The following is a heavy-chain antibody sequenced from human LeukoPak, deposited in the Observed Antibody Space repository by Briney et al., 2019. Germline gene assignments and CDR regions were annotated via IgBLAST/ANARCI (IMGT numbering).Heavy chain of an antibody. V-gene: IGHV1-69*04. Sequence: ASVKVSCKASGGTFSSYAISWVRQAPGQGLEWMGRIIPILGIANYAQKFQGRVTITADKSTSTAYMELSSLRSEDTAVYYCARAGDSSGYSDRSWFDPWGQGTLVTVSS. CDR2: IIPILGIA. CDR3: ARAGDSSGYSDRSWFDP. D-gene: IGHD3-22*01. J-gene: IGHJ5*02. CDR1: GGTFSSYA.